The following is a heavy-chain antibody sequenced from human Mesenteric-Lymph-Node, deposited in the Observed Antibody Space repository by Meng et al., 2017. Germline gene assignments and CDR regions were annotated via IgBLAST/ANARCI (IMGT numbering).Heavy chain of an antibody. J-gene: IGHJ3*02. D-gene: IGHD1-26*01. CDR2: INSRGSDI. CDR3: ARESIVGRTDDASDI. Sequence: ETLSLTCAASGFTFSTYAMSWVRHAPGKGLEWISYINSRGSDIYYTDSVEGRFAISRDNAKNSLYLQLNSLRAEDTALYYCARESIVGRTDDASDIWGQGTMVTVSS. CDR1: GFTFSTYA. V-gene: IGHV3-21*05.